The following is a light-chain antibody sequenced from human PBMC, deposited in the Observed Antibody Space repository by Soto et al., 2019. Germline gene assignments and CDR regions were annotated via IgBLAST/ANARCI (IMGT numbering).Light chain of an antibody. CDR2: GAS. Sequence: IVLTQCPATLSLSPGERAPLSCRASQSVSSSYLAWYQQKPGQAPRLLIYGASSRATGIPDRFSGSGSGTDFTLTISRLEPEDFAVYYCQQYGSSPSWTFGQGTKV. CDR3: QQYGSSPSWT. V-gene: IGKV3-20*01. CDR1: QSVSSSY. J-gene: IGKJ1*01.